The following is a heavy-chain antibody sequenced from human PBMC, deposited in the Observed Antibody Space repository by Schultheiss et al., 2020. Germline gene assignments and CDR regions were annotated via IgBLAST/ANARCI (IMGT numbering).Heavy chain of an antibody. D-gene: IGHD3-22*01. J-gene: IGHJ6*02. CDR2: IGTAGDT. CDR1: GFTFGDYA. V-gene: IGHV3-13*01. Sequence: GGSLRLSCAASGFTFGDYAMHWVRQAPGKGLEWVSGIGTAGDTYYPGSVKGRFTISRDNSKSTLYLQMRSLRVGDTALYYCAKDQGTSGYYQLYYYYGMDVWGQGTTVTVSS. CDR3: AKDQGTSGYYQLYYYYGMDV.